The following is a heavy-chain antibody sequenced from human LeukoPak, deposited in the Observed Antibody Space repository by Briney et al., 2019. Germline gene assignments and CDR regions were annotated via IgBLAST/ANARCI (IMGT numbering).Heavy chain of an antibody. J-gene: IGHJ6*04. CDR2: IYHSGST. CDR1: GGSISSGGYS. CDR3: ARFSYCSSTSCSRNYYYYYGMDV. D-gene: IGHD2-2*01. V-gene: IGHV4-30-2*01. Sequence: SETLSLTCVVSGGSISSGGYSWSWIRQPPGKGLEWIGYIYHSGSTYYNPSLKSRVTISVDRSKNQFSLKLSSVTAADTAVYYCARFSYCSSTSCSRNYYYYYGMDVWGKGTTVTVSS.